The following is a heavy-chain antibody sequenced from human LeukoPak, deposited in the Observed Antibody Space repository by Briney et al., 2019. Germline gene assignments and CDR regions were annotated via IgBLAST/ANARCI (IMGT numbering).Heavy chain of an antibody. CDR1: GGSVSSNSAA. Sequence: SQTLTLTCAISGGSVSSNSAAWNWIRQSPSRGLEWLGRTYYRSKWYNDYAVSVKSRITINPDTSKNQFSLQLNSVTPGDTAVYYCARGLGGDYSNYFDYWGQGTLVTVSS. V-gene: IGHV6-1*01. D-gene: IGHD4-17*01. J-gene: IGHJ4*02. CDR2: TYYRSKWYN. CDR3: ARGLGGDYSNYFDY.